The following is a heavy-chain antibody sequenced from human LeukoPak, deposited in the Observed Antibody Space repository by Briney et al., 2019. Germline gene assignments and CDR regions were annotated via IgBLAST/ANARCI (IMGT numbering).Heavy chain of an antibody. Sequence: GESLKIYFKCSGYNFDTYWIAWVRQMPGKGLEWMGMIYPGNSNTRYSPSFQGQVTFSADKSITTAYLQWTTLKASDTAMYYCARQGSTFENFYYGYMDVWGRGTTVTVSS. V-gene: IGHV5-51*01. CDR1: GYNFDTYW. J-gene: IGHJ6*03. CDR2: IYPGNSNT. CDR3: ARQGSTFENFYYGYMDV. D-gene: IGHD2-2*01.